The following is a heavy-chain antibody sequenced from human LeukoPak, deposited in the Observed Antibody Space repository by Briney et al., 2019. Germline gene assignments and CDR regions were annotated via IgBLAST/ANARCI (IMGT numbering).Heavy chain of an antibody. Sequence: PGGSLRLSCAASGFTFSSYAMSWVRQAPGKGLDWVSAISGSGGSTYYAGSVKGRFTISRDNSKNTLYLQMNSLRAEDTAVYYCAKRRTHIVVVPAAIGAFDIWGQGTMVTVSS. J-gene: IGHJ3*02. CDR1: GFTFSSYA. CDR2: ISGSGGST. D-gene: IGHD2-2*01. V-gene: IGHV3-23*01. CDR3: AKRRTHIVVVPAAIGAFDI.